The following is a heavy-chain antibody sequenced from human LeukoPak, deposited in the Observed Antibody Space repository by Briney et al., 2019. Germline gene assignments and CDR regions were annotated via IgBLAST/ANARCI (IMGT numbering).Heavy chain of an antibody. D-gene: IGHD4-17*01. CDR2: IIPIFGTA. CDR3: ARGKRLRLNYCGMDV. J-gene: IGHJ6*02. V-gene: IGHV1-69*13. CDR1: GGTFSSYA. Sequence: ASVKVSCKASGGTFSSYAISWVRQAPGQGLEWMGGIIPIFGTANYAQKFQGRVTITADESTSTAYMELSSLRSEDTAVYYCARGKRLRLNYCGMDVWGQGTTVTVSS.